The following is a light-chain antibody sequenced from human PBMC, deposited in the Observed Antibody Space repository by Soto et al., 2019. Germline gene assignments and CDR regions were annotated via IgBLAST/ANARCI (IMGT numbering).Light chain of an antibody. CDR2: DNN. CDR3: GTWDSRLSPYV. V-gene: IGLV1-51*01. J-gene: IGLJ1*01. Sequence: QSVLPQPPSVSAAPGQKVTISCSGSRSNIGNNYVSWYQQLPGTAPKLLIYDNNKRPSGIPDRFSGSKSGTSATLGITGLQTGDEADYYCGTWDSRLSPYVFGTGTKLTVL. CDR1: RSNIGNNY.